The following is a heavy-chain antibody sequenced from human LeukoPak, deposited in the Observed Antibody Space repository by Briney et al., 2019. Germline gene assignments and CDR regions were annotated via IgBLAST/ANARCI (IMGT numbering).Heavy chain of an antibody. CDR3: ARHEYSYGYFDY. CDR2: IYYIGST. J-gene: IGHJ4*02. CDR1: GGSISSYY. V-gene: IGHV4-59*08. D-gene: IGHD5-18*01. Sequence: PSETLSLTCTVSGGSISSYYWSWIRQPPGKGLEWIGYIYYIGSTNYNPSLKSRVTISIDTSKSQFSLKLSSVTAADTAVYFCARHEYSYGYFDYWGQGTLVTVSS.